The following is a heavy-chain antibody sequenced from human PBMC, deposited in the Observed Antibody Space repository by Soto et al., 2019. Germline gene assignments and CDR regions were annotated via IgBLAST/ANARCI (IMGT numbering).Heavy chain of an antibody. D-gene: IGHD2-21*02. V-gene: IGHV4-39*01. CDR2: IYYSGST. Sequence: QLQLQESGPGMVKPSETLSLTCTVSGGSISSSRYYWGWIRQPPRQGLEWIGCIYYSGSTYYNPSRKSRVTISVGTSKNQFSLKLSAVTAADTAVYYVARLPSGRSYCGGYCYSGFVDYCGQGPLVTVSS. J-gene: IGHJ4*02. CDR3: ARLPSGRSYCGGYCYSGFVDY. CDR1: GGSISSSRYY.